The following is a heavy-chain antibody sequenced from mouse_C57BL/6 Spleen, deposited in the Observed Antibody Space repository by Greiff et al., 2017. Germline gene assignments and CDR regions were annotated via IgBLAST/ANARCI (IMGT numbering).Heavy chain of an antibody. CDR2: ISDGGSYT. CDR1: GFTFSSYA. Sequence: EVMLVESGGGLVKPGGSLKLSCAASGFTFSSYAMSWVRQTPEKRLEWVATISDGGSYTYYPDNVKGRFTISRDNAKNNLYLQMSHLKSEDTAMYYCAREDSSGPAWFAYWGQGTLVTVSA. CDR3: AREDSSGPAWFAY. V-gene: IGHV5-4*01. D-gene: IGHD3-2*02. J-gene: IGHJ3*01.